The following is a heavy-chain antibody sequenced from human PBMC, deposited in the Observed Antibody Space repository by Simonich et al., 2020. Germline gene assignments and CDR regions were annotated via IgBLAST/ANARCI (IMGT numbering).Heavy chain of an antibody. J-gene: IGHJ4*02. V-gene: IGHV3-48*03. CDR3: ARHYYGDYYFDY. CDR2: ISSRGSTI. CDR1: GFTFSSYE. D-gene: IGHD4-17*01. Sequence: EVQLVESGGGLVQPGGSLRLSCAASGFTFSSYEMNWVRQAPGRWLEWVSYISSRGSTIYYADSVKGRFTISRDNAKNSLYLQMNSLRAEDTAVYYCARHYYGDYYFDYWGQGTLVTVSS.